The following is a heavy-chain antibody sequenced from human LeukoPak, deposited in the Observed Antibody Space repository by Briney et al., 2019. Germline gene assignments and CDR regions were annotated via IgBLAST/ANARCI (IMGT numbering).Heavy chain of an antibody. Sequence: PSETLSLTCAVSGGSISSGGYSWSWLRQPPGKGLEWIGYIYHSGSTYYNPSLKSRVTISVDRSKNQSSLKLSSVTAADTAVYYCARGLPWFDPWGQGTLVTVSS. CDR2: IYHSGST. D-gene: IGHD3-16*01. CDR3: ARGLPWFDP. V-gene: IGHV4-30-2*01. CDR1: GGSISSGGYS. J-gene: IGHJ5*02.